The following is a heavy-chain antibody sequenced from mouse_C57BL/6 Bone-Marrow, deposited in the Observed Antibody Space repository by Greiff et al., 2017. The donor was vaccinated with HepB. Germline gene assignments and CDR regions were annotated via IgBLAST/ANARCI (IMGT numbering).Heavy chain of an antibody. CDR3: TGPHYGKIDY. V-gene: IGHV6-3*01. Sequence: EVQGVESGGGLVQPGGSMKLSCVASGFTFSNYWMNWVRQSPEKGLEWVAQIRLKSDNYATHYAESVKGRFTISRDDSKSSVYLQMNNLRAEDTGIYYCTGPHYGKIDYWGQGTTLTVSS. CDR2: IRLKSDNYAT. J-gene: IGHJ2*01. D-gene: IGHD2-1*01. CDR1: GFTFSNYW.